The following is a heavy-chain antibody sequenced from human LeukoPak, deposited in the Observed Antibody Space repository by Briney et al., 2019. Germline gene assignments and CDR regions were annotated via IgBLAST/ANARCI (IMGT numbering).Heavy chain of an antibody. Sequence: ASVKVSCKASGYTFTNYGITWVRQAPGQGLEWMGWISAYNGNTNYVQKLQGRVTMTTDTSASTAYMELRNLRSDDTAVYYCARGSVGLGVVTPNWLDPWGQGTLVTVSS. V-gene: IGHV1-18*01. CDR1: GYTFTNYG. D-gene: IGHD3-3*01. CDR2: ISAYNGNT. J-gene: IGHJ5*02. CDR3: ARGSVGLGVVTPNWLDP.